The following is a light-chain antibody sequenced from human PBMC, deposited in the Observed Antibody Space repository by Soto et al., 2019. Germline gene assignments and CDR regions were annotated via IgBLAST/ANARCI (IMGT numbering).Light chain of an antibody. J-gene: IGKJ4*01. V-gene: IGKV1-27*01. CDR2: AAS. CDR1: QAIYNY. CDR3: QKFSADPN. Sequence: DIQMTQSPSSLSASVGDRVTITWRASQAIYNYLAWYQQKPVKVPTLLISAASTLQSGVPSRFSGSGSGTDFTLTIISLQPEDVATYYCQKFSADPNFGGGTQVEI.